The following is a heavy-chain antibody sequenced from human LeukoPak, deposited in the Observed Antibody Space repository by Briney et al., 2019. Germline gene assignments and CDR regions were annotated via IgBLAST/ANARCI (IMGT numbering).Heavy chain of an antibody. CDR3: ARGGYDYVWGSDY. V-gene: IGHV1-69*05. D-gene: IGHD3-16*01. CDR1: GGTFTNYA. J-gene: IGHJ4*02. Sequence: ASVKVSCKASGGTFTNYAFNWVRQAPGQGLEWMGGIVPIFGTTNYAQKFQGRVTINTDKSTSTAYMELSSLRSDDTAVYYCARGGYDYVWGSDYWGQGTLVTVSS. CDR2: IVPIFGTT.